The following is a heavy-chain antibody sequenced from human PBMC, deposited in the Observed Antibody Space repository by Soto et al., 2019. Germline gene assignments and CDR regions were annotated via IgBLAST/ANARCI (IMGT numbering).Heavy chain of an antibody. Sequence: EASVKVSCKASGYTFSGYYIHWVRQAPGQGLEWMGWINPKTGATNYAQRFQGRVTMAIDTSIITAYMDLSGLTSDDTATYHCVKTYDGSGQPSHWLGPWGQGTPVTVSS. CDR3: VKTYDGSGQPSHWLGP. CDR1: GYTFSGYY. CDR2: INPKTGAT. V-gene: IGHV1-2*02. J-gene: IGHJ5*02. D-gene: IGHD3-22*01.